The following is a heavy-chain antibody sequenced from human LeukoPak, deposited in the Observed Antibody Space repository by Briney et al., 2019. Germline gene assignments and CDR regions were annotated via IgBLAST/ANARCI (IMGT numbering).Heavy chain of an antibody. D-gene: IGHD3-9*01. CDR3: ARVFPPRDYDILTGYPHSDY. CDR2: INPNSGGT. CDR1: GYTFTGYY. J-gene: IGHJ4*02. Sequence: ASVKVSCKASGYTFTGYYMHWVRQAPGQGLEWMGWINPNSGGTNYAQKLQGRVTMTRDTSISTAYMELSRLRSDDTAVYYCARVFPPRDYDILTGYPHSDYWGQGTLVTVSS. V-gene: IGHV1-2*02.